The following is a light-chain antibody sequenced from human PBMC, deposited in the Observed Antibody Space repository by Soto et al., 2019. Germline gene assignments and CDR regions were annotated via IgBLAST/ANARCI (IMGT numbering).Light chain of an antibody. CDR2: NVY. J-gene: IGLJ1*01. CDR3: SSYTISRTFV. Sequence: QSAMTQPAYVSGSPGQSITISCTGTSSDVGAYNYVSWHQQHPGKAPKLMIYNVYDRPSGISNRFSGSKSGNTASLTISGLQGEDEADYYCSSYTISRTFVFGTGTKLTVL. CDR1: SSDVGAYNY. V-gene: IGLV2-14*03.